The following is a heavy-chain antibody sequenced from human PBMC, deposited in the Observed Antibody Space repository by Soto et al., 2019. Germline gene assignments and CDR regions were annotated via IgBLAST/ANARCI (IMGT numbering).Heavy chain of an antibody. J-gene: IGHJ6*02. CDR2: IYYSGST. CDR3: ASTYYYGSGSYYNVNYYGMAV. CDR1: GGSISSSSYY. D-gene: IGHD3-10*01. V-gene: IGHV4-39*01. Sequence: SETLSLTCTVSGGSISSSSYYWGWIRQPPGKGLEWIGSIYYSGSTYYNPSLKSRVTISVDTSKNQFSLKLSSVTAADTAVYYCASTYYYGSGSYYNVNYYGMAVWGQGTTVTVSS.